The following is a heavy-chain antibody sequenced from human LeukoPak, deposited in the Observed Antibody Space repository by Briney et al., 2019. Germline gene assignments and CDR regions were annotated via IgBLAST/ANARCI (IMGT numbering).Heavy chain of an antibody. V-gene: IGHV3-30*03. CDR2: ISYDGSNK. D-gene: IGHD3-9*01. CDR3: ATDWLLGYGAFDI. CDR1: GFTFSSYG. Sequence: AGGSLRLSCAASGFTFSSYGMHWVRQAPGKGLEWVAVISYDGSNKYYADSVKGRFTISRDNSKNTLYLQMNSLRAEDTAVYYCATDWLLGYGAFDIWGQGTMVTVSS. J-gene: IGHJ3*02.